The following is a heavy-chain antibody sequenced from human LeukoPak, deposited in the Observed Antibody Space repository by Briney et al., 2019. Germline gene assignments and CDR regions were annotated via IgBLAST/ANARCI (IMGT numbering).Heavy chain of an antibody. CDR3: ASDTKRGYSYGSPTDGFDI. Sequence: GGSLRLSCAASGLTFSSYSMNWVRQSPGKGLEWVSSISSSSSYIYYADSVRGRFTISRDNAKNSLYLQMNSLRAEDTAVYYFASDTKRGYSYGSPTDGFDIWGQGTMVTVSS. CDR1: GLTFSSYS. D-gene: IGHD5-18*01. J-gene: IGHJ3*02. CDR2: ISSSSSYI. V-gene: IGHV3-21*01.